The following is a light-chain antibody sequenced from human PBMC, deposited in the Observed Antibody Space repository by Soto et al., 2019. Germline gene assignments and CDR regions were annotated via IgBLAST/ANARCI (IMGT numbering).Light chain of an antibody. CDR3: SAYSDIDTKV. Sequence: QSVLPHPSSGSGSPGQSITISCGGTSSDVGAYIYVSWYQQFPGKAPKLILYEVNNRPSGVSNRFSGSKSGTTASLTISGLQPEDEADYYCSAYSDIDTKVFGTGTKVTVL. CDR1: SSDVGAYIY. V-gene: IGLV2-14*03. J-gene: IGLJ1*01. CDR2: EVN.